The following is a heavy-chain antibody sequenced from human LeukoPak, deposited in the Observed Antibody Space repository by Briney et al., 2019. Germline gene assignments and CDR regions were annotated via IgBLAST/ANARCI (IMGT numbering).Heavy chain of an antibody. V-gene: IGHV1-2*02. CDR2: INPNSGGT. CDR1: GYTFTGYY. D-gene: IGHD2-2*02. Sequence: ASVKDSCKASGYTFTGYYMHWVRQAPGQGLEWMGWINPNSGGTNYAQKFQGRVTMTRDTSISTACMELSRLRSDDTAVYYCAVAYCSSTSCYTGGDYGMDVWGQGTTVTVSS. J-gene: IGHJ6*02. CDR3: AVAYCSSTSCYTGGDYGMDV.